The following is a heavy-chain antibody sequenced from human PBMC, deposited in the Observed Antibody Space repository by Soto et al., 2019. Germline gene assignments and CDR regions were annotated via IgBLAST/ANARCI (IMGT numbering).Heavy chain of an antibody. CDR1: GFTFSSYS. Sequence: PGGSLRLSCAASGFTFSSYSMNWVRQAPGKGLEWVSYISSSSSTIYYADSVKGRFTISRDNAKNSLYLQMNSLRAEDTAVYYCARDYDFWSGYPSIDYWGQGTLVTVSS. V-gene: IGHV3-48*01. CDR2: ISSSSSTI. CDR3: ARDYDFWSGYPSIDY. D-gene: IGHD3-3*01. J-gene: IGHJ4*02.